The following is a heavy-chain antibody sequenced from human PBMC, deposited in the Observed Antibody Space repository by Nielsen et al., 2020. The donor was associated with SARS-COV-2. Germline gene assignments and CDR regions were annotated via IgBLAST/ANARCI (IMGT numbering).Heavy chain of an antibody. D-gene: IGHD3-10*01. CDR2: ISWNSGSI. Sequence: SLKISCAASGFTFDDYAMHWVRKAPGKGLEWVSGISWNSGSIGYADSVKGRFTISRDNAKNSLYLQMNSLRAEDTALYYCANLESGYYYGMDVWGQGTTVTVSS. CDR1: GFTFDDYA. CDR3: ANLESGYYYGMDV. V-gene: IGHV3-9*01. J-gene: IGHJ6*02.